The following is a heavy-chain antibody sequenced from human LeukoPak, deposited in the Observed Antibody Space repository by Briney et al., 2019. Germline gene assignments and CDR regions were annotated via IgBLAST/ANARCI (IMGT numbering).Heavy chain of an antibody. CDR3: ARGTYYYDSSGYAAG. J-gene: IGHJ4*02. Sequence: PGGSLRLSSAASGFTFSSYSINWVRQAPGKGLEWVSYISSSSSTIYYADSVKGRFTISRDNAKNSLYLQMNSLRDEDTAVYYCARGTYYYDSSGYAAGWGQGTLVTVSS. D-gene: IGHD3-22*01. CDR1: GFTFSSYS. CDR2: ISSSSSTI. V-gene: IGHV3-48*02.